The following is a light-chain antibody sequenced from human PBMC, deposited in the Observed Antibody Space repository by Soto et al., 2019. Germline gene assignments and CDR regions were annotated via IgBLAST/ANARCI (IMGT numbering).Light chain of an antibody. J-gene: IGKJ2*01. CDR3: LQCNYWTQT. CDR1: QSVSTN. Sequence: EIVMTQSPATLSVSPGERATLSCRASQSVSTNLAWYQQKPGQAPRLLIYGASTRATGIPARFSGSGSGTEFTLNISSLQSEDSAIYYCLQCNYWTQTFGQGTKLEIK. CDR2: GAS. V-gene: IGKV3-15*01.